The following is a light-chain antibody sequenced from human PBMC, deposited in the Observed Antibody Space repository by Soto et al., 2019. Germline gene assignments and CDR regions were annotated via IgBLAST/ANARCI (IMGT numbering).Light chain of an antibody. CDR3: QQSYSTPPYT. Sequence: DIQMTQSPSSLSTSVGDRVTITCRASQYINNYLNWYQQKPGKAPKLLIFAAYNLQSGVPPRFSGSGSGTDFTLTISSLQPEDVSTYYCQQSYSTPPYTFGQGTKLDMK. CDR2: AAY. J-gene: IGKJ2*01. CDR1: QYINNY. V-gene: IGKV1-39*01.